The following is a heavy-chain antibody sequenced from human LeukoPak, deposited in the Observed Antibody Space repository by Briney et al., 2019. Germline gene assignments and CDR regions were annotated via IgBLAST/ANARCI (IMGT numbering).Heavy chain of an antibody. CDR3: ARSDIVVVGYYYYMDV. V-gene: IGHV3-21*01. D-gene: IGHD2-15*01. CDR2: ISSSSSYI. CDR1: GFTFSSYS. J-gene: IGHJ6*03. Sequence: GGSLRLSCAASGFTFSSYSMNWVRQAPGKGLEWVSSISSSSSYIYYADSVKGRFTISRDNAKNSLYLQMNSLRAEDTAVYYCARSDIVVVGYYYYMDVWGKGTTVTVSS.